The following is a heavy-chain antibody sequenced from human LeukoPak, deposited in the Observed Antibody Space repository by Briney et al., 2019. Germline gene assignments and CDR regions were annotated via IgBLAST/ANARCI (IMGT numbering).Heavy chain of an antibody. J-gene: IGHJ4*02. V-gene: IGHV3-7*01. CDR3: ARRGRPDY. CDR1: GLTFNDYW. CDR2: IKPDGSEK. Sequence: GGSLKLSCAASGLTFNDYWMSWVRQAPGKGLGWVANIKPDGSEKYYVDSVKGRFTISRDNARNSLYLQMNSLRAEDTAVYYCARRGRPDYWGQGTLVTVSS. D-gene: IGHD6-6*01.